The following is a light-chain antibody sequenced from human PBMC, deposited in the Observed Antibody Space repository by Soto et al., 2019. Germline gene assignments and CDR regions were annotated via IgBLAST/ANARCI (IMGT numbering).Light chain of an antibody. CDR1: QSVSSY. J-gene: IGKJ3*01. CDR2: DAS. V-gene: IGKV3-11*01. CDR3: QQRSNWPPGFT. Sequence: EIVSTQSPATLSLSPGERATLSCRASQSVSSYLAWYQQKPGQAPRLLIYDASNRATGIPARFSGSGSGTDFTLTISSLEPEDFAVYYCQQRSNWPPGFTLGPGTKVDIK.